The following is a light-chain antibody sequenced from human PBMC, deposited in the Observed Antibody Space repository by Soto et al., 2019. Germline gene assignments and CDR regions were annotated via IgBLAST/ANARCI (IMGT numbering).Light chain of an antibody. V-gene: IGKV1-27*01. CDR3: QKYNSAPLIT. CDR2: AAS. J-gene: IGKJ5*01. Sequence: DIQMTQSPSSLSASVGDRVTITCRASQGISNYLAWYQQKPGKVPKLLIYAASTLQSGAPSRFSGSGSGTDFTLTISSLQPEDVATYYCQKYNSAPLITCGQGTRLEIK. CDR1: QGISNY.